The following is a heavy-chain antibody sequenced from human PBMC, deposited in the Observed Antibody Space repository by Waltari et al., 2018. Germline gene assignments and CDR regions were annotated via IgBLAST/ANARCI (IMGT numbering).Heavy chain of an antibody. D-gene: IGHD5-12*01. V-gene: IGHV3-23*04. CDR1: GFTFSSYA. J-gene: IGHJ4*02. CDR2: ISGSGGST. Sequence: EVQLVESGGGLVQPGGSLRLSCAASGFTFSSYAMSWVRQAPGKGLEWVSAISGSGGSTYYADSVKGRFTISRDYSKNTLYLQMNSLRAEDTAVYYCAKGGRRPEGYTGYDLDYWGQGTLVTVSS. CDR3: AKGGRRPEGYTGYDLDY.